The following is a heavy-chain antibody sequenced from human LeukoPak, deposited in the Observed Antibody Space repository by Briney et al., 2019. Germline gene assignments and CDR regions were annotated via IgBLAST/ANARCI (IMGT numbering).Heavy chain of an antibody. D-gene: IGHD2-2*01. Sequence: ASVKVSCKASGYTFTSYGISWVRQAPGQGLEWMGGIIPIFGTANYAQKFQGRVTITADESTSTAYMELSSLRSEDTAVYYCARGGYSIVVVPAAFDYWGQGTLVTVSS. V-gene: IGHV1-69*13. CDR2: IIPIFGTA. CDR1: GYTFTSYG. J-gene: IGHJ4*02. CDR3: ARGGYSIVVVPAAFDY.